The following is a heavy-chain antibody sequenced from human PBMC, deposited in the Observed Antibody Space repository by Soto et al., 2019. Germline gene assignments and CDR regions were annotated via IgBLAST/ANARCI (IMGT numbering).Heavy chain of an antibody. CDR1: GYTFTGYY. CDR3: ARENSSSYYYYYGMDV. J-gene: IGHJ6*02. Sequence: ASVTVSCKASGYTFTGYYMHWVRQAPGQGLEWMGWINPNSGGTNYAQKFQGWVTMTRDTSISTAYMELSRLRSDDTAVYYCARENSSSYYYYYGMDVWGQGTTVTVSS. V-gene: IGHV1-2*04. D-gene: IGHD6-6*01. CDR2: INPNSGGT.